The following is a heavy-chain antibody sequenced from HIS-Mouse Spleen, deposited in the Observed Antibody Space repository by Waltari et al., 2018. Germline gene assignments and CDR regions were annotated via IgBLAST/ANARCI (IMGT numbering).Heavy chain of an antibody. CDR3: ARGHDYSNYFDY. CDR1: GYTFTSYD. D-gene: IGHD4-4*01. CDR2: MKPNGGTT. Sequence: QVQLVQSGAEVKKPGASVKVSCKASGYTFTSYDINWVRQATGQGLEWMGWMKPNGGTTSYAQKFQGRVTMTRNTSISTAYMELSSLRSEDTAVYYCARGHDYSNYFDYWGQGTLVTVSS. V-gene: IGHV1-8*01. J-gene: IGHJ4*02.